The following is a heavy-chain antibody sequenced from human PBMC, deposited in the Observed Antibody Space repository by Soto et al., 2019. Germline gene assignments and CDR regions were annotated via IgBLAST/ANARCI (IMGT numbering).Heavy chain of an antibody. V-gene: IGHV4-59*08. D-gene: IGHD3-10*01. Sequence: QVQLQESGPGLVKPSETQSLTCTISGGPMNNYYCSWFRQPRGQGLEWIGYMGYNGFTRYNPSLRSRVAISLDTAKNQFSLNLSSVTAADTALYYCARQGFGELHGLVDVWGQGITVTVSS. CDR2: MGYNGFT. J-gene: IGHJ6*02. CDR1: GGPMNNYY. CDR3: ARQGFGELHGLVDV.